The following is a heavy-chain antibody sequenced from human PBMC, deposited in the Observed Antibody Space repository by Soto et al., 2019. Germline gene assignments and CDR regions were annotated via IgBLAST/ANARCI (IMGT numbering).Heavy chain of an antibody. Sequence: VQLLESGGAFVQPGGSLRLSCAASRFTFNSYAMSWVRQAPGKGLEWVSAIGSDGTAIQYADSVKGRFTISKDNSNDMLYLQMNSLRAEDTAVYYCVRPGLTVPGTRYFDHWGQGALVTVSS. D-gene: IGHD6-19*01. J-gene: IGHJ4*02. CDR2: IGSDGTAI. CDR3: VRPGLTVPGTRYFDH. CDR1: RFTFNSYA. V-gene: IGHV3-23*05.